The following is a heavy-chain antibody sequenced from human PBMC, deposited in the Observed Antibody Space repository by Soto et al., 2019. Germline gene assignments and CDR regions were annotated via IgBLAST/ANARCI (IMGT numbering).Heavy chain of an antibody. J-gene: IGHJ5*02. V-gene: IGHV1-69*02. CDR3: ARGGAVDGDYGGWFAP. D-gene: IGHD4-17*01. Sequence: QVQLVQSGAEVKKPGSSVKVSCKASGGTFSSYTISWVRQAPGQGLEWMGRIIPILGIANYAQKFQGRVTITADKSTSTAYMELSSLRSEDTAVYYCARGGAVDGDYGGWFAPWGQGTLVTVSS. CDR1: GGTFSSYT. CDR2: IIPILGIA.